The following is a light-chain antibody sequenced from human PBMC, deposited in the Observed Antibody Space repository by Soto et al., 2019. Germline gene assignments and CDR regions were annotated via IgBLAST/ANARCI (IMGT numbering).Light chain of an antibody. Sequence: DIQMTQSPSSLSASVGDRVTITCRASQSISIYLNWYQQKPGRAPKLLIHAASGLQSGVPSRFSGSGSGTHFTLTISSLQPADSATYYCQQSFSIFPWTFGQGTKVEI. J-gene: IGKJ1*01. CDR1: QSISIY. CDR3: QQSFSIFPWT. V-gene: IGKV1-39*01. CDR2: AAS.